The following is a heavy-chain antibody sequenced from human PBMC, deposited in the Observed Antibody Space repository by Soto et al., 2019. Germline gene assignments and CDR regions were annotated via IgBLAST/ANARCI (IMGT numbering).Heavy chain of an antibody. CDR3: ARDRSGHGGAFDI. CDR2: ISAYNGNT. D-gene: IGHD3-16*01. Sequence: ASVKVSCKASGYTFTSYGISWVRQAPGQGLEWMGWISAYNGNTNYAQKLQGRVTMTTDTSTSTAYMELRSLRSDTAVYYCARDRSGHGGAFDIWGQGTMVTVSS. J-gene: IGHJ3*02. CDR1: GYTFTSYG. V-gene: IGHV1-18*01.